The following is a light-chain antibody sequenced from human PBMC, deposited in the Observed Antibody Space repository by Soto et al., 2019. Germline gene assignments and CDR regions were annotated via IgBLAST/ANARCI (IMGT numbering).Light chain of an antibody. CDR1: QSVLYSSNNRNY. CDR3: QQCYGIPPT. Sequence: DIVMTQSPDSLAVSLGERATINCKSNQSVLYSSNNRNYLAWYQQKPGQPPKLLIYWAATRESGVPDRFSGSGSGTDFTLTISSLQAEDVAVYYCQQCYGIPPTFGPGTRVDIK. J-gene: IGKJ3*01. V-gene: IGKV4-1*01. CDR2: WAA.